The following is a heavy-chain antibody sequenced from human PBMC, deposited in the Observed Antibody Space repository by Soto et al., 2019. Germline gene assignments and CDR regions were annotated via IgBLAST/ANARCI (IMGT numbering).Heavy chain of an antibody. CDR2: IYPGDSDT. CDR1: GYNFATHW. CDR3: ARPTEGYCSGGNCHFDY. V-gene: IGHV5-51*01. Sequence: GESLKISCKGSGYNFATHWVAWVRQMPGKGLEWMGIIYPGDSDTTYSPSFQGRVNISVDKSLNTAYLQWNSLKASDTAMYYCARPTEGYCSGGNCHFDYWGQGTLVTVSS. J-gene: IGHJ4*02. D-gene: IGHD2-15*01.